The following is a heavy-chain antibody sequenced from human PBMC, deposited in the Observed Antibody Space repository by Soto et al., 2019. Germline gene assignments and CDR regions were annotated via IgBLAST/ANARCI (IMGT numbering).Heavy chain of an antibody. CDR1: GGSISSYY. J-gene: IGHJ4*02. Sequence: PSETLSLTCTVSGGSISSYYWSWIRQPPGKGLEWIGYIFYTGSTDYNPSLKSRVTISVDTSKNEFSLKLTSVTAADTAVYYCAGVDSGWHDYWGQGTLVTVSS. CDR2: IFYTGST. CDR3: AGVDSGWHDY. V-gene: IGHV4-59*01. D-gene: IGHD6-19*01.